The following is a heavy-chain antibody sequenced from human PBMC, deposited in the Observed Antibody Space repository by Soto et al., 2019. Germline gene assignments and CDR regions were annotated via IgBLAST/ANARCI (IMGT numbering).Heavy chain of an antibody. CDR2: IYYSGST. V-gene: IGHV4-39*01. CDR1: GGSISSSSYY. CDR3: ASLRGYSYGFPPYYFDY. J-gene: IGHJ4*02. Sequence: SETLSLTCTVSGGSISSSSYYWGWIRQPTGKGLEWIGSIYYSGSTYYNQSLKSRVTISVDTSKNQFSLKLSSVTAADTAAYYCASLRGYSYGFPPYYFDYWGQGTLVTVSS. D-gene: IGHD5-18*01.